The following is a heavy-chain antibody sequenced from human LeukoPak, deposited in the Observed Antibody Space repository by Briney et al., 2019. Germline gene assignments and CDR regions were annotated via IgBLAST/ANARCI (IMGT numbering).Heavy chain of an antibody. CDR1: GFTFSSYA. CDR2: TGGNS. Sequence: GGSLRLSCAASGFTFSSYAMHWVRQAPGKGLEWVSVTGGNSYYADSVKGRFIISRDISKNTLYLQMNSLRAEDSALYYCARGGRGSAAVVAPRSFDIWGQGTMVTVSS. CDR3: ARGGRGSAAVVAPRSFDI. J-gene: IGHJ3*02. V-gene: IGHV3-53*01. D-gene: IGHD3-22*01.